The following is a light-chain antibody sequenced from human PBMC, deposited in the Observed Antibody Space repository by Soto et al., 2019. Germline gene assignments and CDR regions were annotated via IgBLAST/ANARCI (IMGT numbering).Light chain of an antibody. V-gene: IGKV3-11*01. CDR3: QQLSNCPPFL. Sequence: EIVLTQSPATLSLSPGERATLSCRASQSVSSYLAWYQQKPGQAPRLLIYDASNRATGIPARFSGSGSGTAFTPTTGSLELEDLEVFNGQQLSNCPPFLLGQGTKLETK. J-gene: IGKJ2*01. CDR1: QSVSSY. CDR2: DAS.